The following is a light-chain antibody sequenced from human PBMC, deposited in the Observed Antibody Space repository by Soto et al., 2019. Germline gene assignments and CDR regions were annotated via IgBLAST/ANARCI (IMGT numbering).Light chain of an antibody. CDR3: QQYGSSPLT. Sequence: ILLTQSPGTLSLSPGERATLSCRASHVVSSSYLAWYQHKPGQAPRLVIYTASSRATGIPDRFSGSGSGTDFSLTISRLEPEDFAVYYCQQYGSSPLTFGQGTKVDIK. J-gene: IGKJ1*01. V-gene: IGKV3-20*01. CDR1: HVVSSSY. CDR2: TAS.